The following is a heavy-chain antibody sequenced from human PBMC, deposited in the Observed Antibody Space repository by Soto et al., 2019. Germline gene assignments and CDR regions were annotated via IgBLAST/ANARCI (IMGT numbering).Heavy chain of an antibody. CDR3: ARGLISGSHYSGGWYYFDS. V-gene: IGHV4-34*01. J-gene: IGHJ4*02. Sequence: PSETLSLTCTVSGGSISDYIWTWIRQTPGKGLQWIGQINHSGSANYNPSLKSRVTISVHTSNSQFSLELSSVTAADTAVYYCARGLISGSHYSGGWYYFDSWGQGTQVTVSS. D-gene: IGHD1-26*01. CDR2: INHSGSA. CDR1: GGSISDYI.